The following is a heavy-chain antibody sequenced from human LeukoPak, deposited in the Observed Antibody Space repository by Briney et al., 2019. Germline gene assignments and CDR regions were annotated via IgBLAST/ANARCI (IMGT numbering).Heavy chain of an antibody. CDR1: GFTFSSYA. CDR2: ISGTGANT. CDR3: AYADNNGWYYFDY. D-gene: IGHD6-19*01. Sequence: GGSLRLSCAVSGFTFSSYAMTWVRQAPGKGLEWVSAISGTGANTYYADSVKGRFTTSRDNPRSTLYLQMNSLSNEDTAVYYCAYADNNGWYYFDYWGQGTLVTVS. J-gene: IGHJ4*02. V-gene: IGHV3-23*01.